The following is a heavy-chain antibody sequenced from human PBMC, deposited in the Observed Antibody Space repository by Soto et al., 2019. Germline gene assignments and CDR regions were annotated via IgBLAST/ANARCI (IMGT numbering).Heavy chain of an antibody. Sequence: SETLSLTCAVYGGSCSGYYWSWIRQPPGKGLEWIGEINHSGSTNYNPSLKSRVTISVDTSKNQFSLKLSSVTAADTAVYYCAREITMVRGAHFDYWGQGTLVTVSS. CDR2: INHSGST. J-gene: IGHJ4*02. D-gene: IGHD3-10*01. CDR3: AREITMVRGAHFDY. V-gene: IGHV4-34*01. CDR1: GGSCSGYY.